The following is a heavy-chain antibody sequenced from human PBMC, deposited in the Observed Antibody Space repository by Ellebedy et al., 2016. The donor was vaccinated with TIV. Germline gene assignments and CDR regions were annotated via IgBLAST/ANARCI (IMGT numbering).Heavy chain of an antibody. Sequence: GESLKISXAASGFSFRDYYMSWIRQAPGKGLEWLSYISSSGGTIYYADSMKGRFSISRDNAKNSLFLQINSLRAEDTAVYYCARVLVGSSGWEFDHWGQGTLVTVSS. V-gene: IGHV3-11*01. D-gene: IGHD6-25*01. CDR1: GFSFRDYY. J-gene: IGHJ4*02. CDR3: ARVLVGSSGWEFDH. CDR2: ISSSGGTI.